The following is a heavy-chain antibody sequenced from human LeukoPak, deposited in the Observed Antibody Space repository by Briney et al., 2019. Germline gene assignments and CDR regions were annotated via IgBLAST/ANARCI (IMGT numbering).Heavy chain of an antibody. CDR2: INPNSGGT. V-gene: IGHV1-2*04. CDR3: ARAGILRNFDY. CDR1: GYTFTSYG. D-gene: IGHD3-3*01. Sequence: ASVKVSCKASGYTFTSYGISWVRQAPGQGLEWMGWINPNSGGTNYAQKFQGWVTMTRDTSISTAYMELSRLRSDDTAVYYCARAGILRNFDYWGQGTLVTVSS. J-gene: IGHJ4*02.